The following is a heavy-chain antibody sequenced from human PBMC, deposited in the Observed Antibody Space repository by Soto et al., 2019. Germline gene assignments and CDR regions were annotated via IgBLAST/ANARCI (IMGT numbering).Heavy chain of an antibody. CDR1: GFTFSSYS. J-gene: IGHJ6*02. V-gene: IGHV3-21*01. CDR3: ARDSGRGDNYYYGMDV. CDR2: ISSSSSYI. Sequence: GGSLRLSCAASGFTFSSYSMNWVRQAPGKGLEWVSSISSSSSYIYYADSVKGRFTISRDNAKNSLYLQMNSLRAEDTAVYYCARDSGRGDNYYYGMDVWGQGTTVTVSS. D-gene: IGHD3-16*01.